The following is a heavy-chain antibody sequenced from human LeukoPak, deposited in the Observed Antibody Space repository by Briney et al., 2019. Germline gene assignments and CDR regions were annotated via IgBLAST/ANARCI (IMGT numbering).Heavy chain of an antibody. D-gene: IGHD6-19*01. J-gene: IGHJ6*03. V-gene: IGHV1-18*01. CDR1: GYTFTSYG. CDR2: ISAYNGNT. CDR3: ARSGYSSGWGHFYYYYYYMDV. Sequence: GASVKVSFKASGYTFTSYGISWVRQAPGQGLEWMGWISAYNGNTNYAQKLQGRVTMTTDTSTSTAYMELRSLRSDDTAVYYCARSGYSSGWGHFYYYYYYMDVWGKGTTVTVSS.